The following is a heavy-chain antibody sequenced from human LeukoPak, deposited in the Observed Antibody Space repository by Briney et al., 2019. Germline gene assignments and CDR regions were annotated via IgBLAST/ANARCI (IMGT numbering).Heavy chain of an antibody. CDR3: ARDDYSDSGGYPRAYDAFDI. V-gene: IGHV4-30-2*01. CDR2: IYHGGST. D-gene: IGHD3-22*01. Sequence: SETLSLTCAVSGDSISNGAYSWSWIRQPPGKGLEWIGYIYHGGSTYYNPSLKSRVIISVDTSKNQFSLKLSSVTAADTAVYYCARDDYSDSGGYPRAYDAFDIWGLGTMVTVSS. J-gene: IGHJ3*02. CDR1: GDSISNGAYS.